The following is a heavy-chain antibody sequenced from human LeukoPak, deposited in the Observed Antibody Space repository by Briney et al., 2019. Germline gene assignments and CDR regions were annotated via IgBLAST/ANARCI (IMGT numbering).Heavy chain of an antibody. CDR2: IYTSGST. V-gene: IGHV4-4*07. D-gene: IGHD3-10*01. CDR3: ARSVPFTMVRGVIRDWFDP. J-gene: IGHJ5*02. Sequence: SETLSLTCTVSGDSISTYYWSWIRQPAGKRLEWIGRIYTSGSTNYNPSLKSRVTMSVDTSKNQFSLKLSSVTAADTAVYYCARSVPFTMVRGVIRDWFDPWGQGTLVTVSS. CDR1: GDSISTYY.